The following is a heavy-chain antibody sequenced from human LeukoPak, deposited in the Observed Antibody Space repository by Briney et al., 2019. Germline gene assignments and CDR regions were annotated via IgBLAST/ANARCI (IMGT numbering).Heavy chain of an antibody. CDR2: IYTSGST. D-gene: IGHD6-19*01. CDR1: GGSISSYY. V-gene: IGHV4-4*07. CDR3: ARAFIAVARDAFDI. J-gene: IGHJ3*02. Sequence: SETLSLTCTASGGSISSYYWSWIRQPAGKGLEWIGRIYTSGSTNYNPSLKSRVTISVDTSKNQFSLKLSSVTAADTAVYYCARAFIAVARDAFDIWGQGTMVTVSS.